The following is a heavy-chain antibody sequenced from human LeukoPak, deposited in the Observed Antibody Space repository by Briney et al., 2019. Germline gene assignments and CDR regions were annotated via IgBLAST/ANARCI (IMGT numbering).Heavy chain of an antibody. D-gene: IGHD2-15*01. CDR1: GYTLTELS. J-gene: IGHJ4*02. CDR3: AMAPQGMAAAYFDY. CDR2: FDPEDGET. Sequence: ASVKVSCKVSGYTLTELSMHWVRQAPGKGLEWMGGFDPEDGETIYAQKFQGRVTMTEDTSTDTAYMELSSLRSEDTAVYYCAMAPQGMAAAYFDYWGQGTLVTVSS. V-gene: IGHV1-24*01.